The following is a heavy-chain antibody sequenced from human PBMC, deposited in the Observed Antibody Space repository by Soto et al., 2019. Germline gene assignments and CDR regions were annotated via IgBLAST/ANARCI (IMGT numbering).Heavy chain of an antibody. CDR1: GFTFSDYY. CDR3: WRVRIAVAGTGRRGRSIDY. Sequence: QVQLVESGGGLVKPGGSLRLSCAASGFTFSDYYMSWIRQAPGKGLEGVSYISSSGSTIYYADSVKGRFTIYMDNAKNSLYLQMNSLRAEDTAVYYCWRVRIAVAGTGRRGRSIDYWGQGTLVTVAS. D-gene: IGHD6-19*01. V-gene: IGHV3-11*01. CDR2: ISSSGSTI. J-gene: IGHJ4*02.